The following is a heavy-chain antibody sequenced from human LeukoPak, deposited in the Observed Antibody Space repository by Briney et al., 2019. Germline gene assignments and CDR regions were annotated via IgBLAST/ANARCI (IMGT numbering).Heavy chain of an antibody. J-gene: IGHJ4*02. CDR2: ISYDGSNK. CDR3: AKDWGCSGGSCYPHY. D-gene: IGHD2-15*01. Sequence: GRSLRLSCAASGFTFSSYGVHWVRQAPGKGLEWVAVISYDGSNKYYADSVKGRFTISRDNSKNTLYLQMNSLRAEDTAVYYCAKDWGCSGGSCYPHYWGQGTLVTVSS. CDR1: GFTFSSYG. V-gene: IGHV3-30*18.